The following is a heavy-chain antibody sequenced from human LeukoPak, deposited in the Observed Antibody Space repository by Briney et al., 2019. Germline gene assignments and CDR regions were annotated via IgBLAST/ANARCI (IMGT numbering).Heavy chain of an antibody. V-gene: IGHV1-69*13. D-gene: IGHD6-19*01. Sequence: SVKVSCKASGYTFTGYYMHWVRQAPGQGLEWMGGIIPIFGTANYAQKFQGRVTITADESTSTAYMELSSLRSEDTAVYYCARTPPSSDWYGDYYYYYYMDVWGKGTTVTISS. J-gene: IGHJ6*03. CDR2: IIPIFGTA. CDR1: GYTFTGYY. CDR3: ARTPPSSDWYGDYYYYYYMDV.